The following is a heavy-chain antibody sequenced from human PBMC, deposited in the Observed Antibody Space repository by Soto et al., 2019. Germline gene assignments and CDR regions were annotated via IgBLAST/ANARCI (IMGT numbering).Heavy chain of an antibody. J-gene: IGHJ6*02. V-gene: IGHV3-48*03. Sequence: PVGSLRLSCAASGFTFSSYEMNWVRQAPGKGLEWVSYISSSGSTIYYADSVKGRFTISRDNAKNSLYLQMNSLRAEDTAVYYCARGVTFGGVYYYYYGMDVWGQGTTVTVSS. CDR1: GFTFSSYE. D-gene: IGHD3-16*01. CDR3: ARGVTFGGVYYYYYGMDV. CDR2: ISSSGSTI.